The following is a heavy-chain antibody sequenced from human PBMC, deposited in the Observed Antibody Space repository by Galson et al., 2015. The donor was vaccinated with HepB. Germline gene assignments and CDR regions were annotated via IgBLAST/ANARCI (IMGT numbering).Heavy chain of an antibody. V-gene: IGHV3-30-3*01. J-gene: IGHJ4*02. D-gene: IGHD6-19*01. Sequence: SLRLSCAASGFTFSNYAMHWVRQVPGKGLEWVALLSVDGSNKYYADSVKGRLTISRDNSRNTLYLQMNSLRAEDTAVYFCARGLRYSSGWYYFDYWGQGTLVTVSS. CDR2: LSVDGSNK. CDR1: GFTFSNYA. CDR3: ARGLRYSSGWYYFDY.